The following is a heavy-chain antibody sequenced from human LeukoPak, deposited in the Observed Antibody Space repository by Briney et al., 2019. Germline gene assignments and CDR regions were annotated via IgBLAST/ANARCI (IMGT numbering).Heavy chain of an antibody. CDR3: AKEKGSGSYYNYQYGMDV. V-gene: IGHV3-30*18. CDR1: AFTFSIYG. D-gene: IGHD3-10*01. CDR2: ISFDGGNK. J-gene: IGHJ6*02. Sequence: GGSLRLSCAASAFTFSIYGMQWVRQAPGKGLEWVAVISFDGGNKVYEDSVKGRVTISRDNSKNTLSLQMNSLRADDTAVYYSAKEKGSGSYYNYQYGMDVWGQGTTVTVSS.